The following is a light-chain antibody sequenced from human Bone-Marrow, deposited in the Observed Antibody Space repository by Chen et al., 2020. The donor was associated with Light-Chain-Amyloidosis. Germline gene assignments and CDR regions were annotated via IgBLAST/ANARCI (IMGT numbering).Light chain of an antibody. CDR3: MQTLQPLRT. J-gene: IGKJ2*01. CDR1: QSLMQNNGYNF. V-gene: IGKV2-28*01. Sequence: IVMTQSPLSLAVTPGESASFSCTSNQSLMQNNGYNFLDWYLQKPGQSPQLLIYLASDRASGVPDRFSGSGSGKDFTLKLTSVEADDVGVYFCMQTLQPLRTFGQGTELEI. CDR2: LAS.